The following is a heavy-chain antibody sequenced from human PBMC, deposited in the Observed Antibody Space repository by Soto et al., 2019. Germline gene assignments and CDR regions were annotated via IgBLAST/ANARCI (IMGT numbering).Heavy chain of an antibody. Sequence: GESLKISCAASGFTVSSNYMSWVRQAPGKGLEWVSVIYSGGSTYYADSVKGRFTISRHNSKNTLYLQMNSLRAEDTAVYYCAREETGYCSSTSCYAGPYFQHWGQGTLVTVSS. CDR2: IYSGGST. CDR3: AREETGYCSSTSCYAGPYFQH. CDR1: GFTVSSNY. V-gene: IGHV3-53*04. D-gene: IGHD2-2*01. J-gene: IGHJ1*01.